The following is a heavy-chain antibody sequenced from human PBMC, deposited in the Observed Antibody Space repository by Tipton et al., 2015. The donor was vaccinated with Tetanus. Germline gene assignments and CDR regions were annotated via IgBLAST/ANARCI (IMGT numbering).Heavy chain of an antibody. Sequence: SLRLSCTVSGFLFSNYAMNWVRQAPGKGLEWVSSISSTSSYIYYADSVKGRFTISRDNAKNSVYLQMNSLTAEDTAVYYCASGSALDYWGQGTLVSVSS. CDR1: GFLFSNYA. V-gene: IGHV3-21*01. CDR2: ISSTSSYI. J-gene: IGHJ4*02. CDR3: ASGSALDY. D-gene: IGHD6-25*01.